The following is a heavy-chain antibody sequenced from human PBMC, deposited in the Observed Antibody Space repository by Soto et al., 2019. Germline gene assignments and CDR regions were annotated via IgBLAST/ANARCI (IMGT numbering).Heavy chain of an antibody. CDR1: GYTFTSYY. Sequence: ASVKVSCKASGYTFTSYYMHWVRRAPGQGLEWMGIINPSGGSTSYAQKFQGRVTMTRDTSTSTVYMELSSLRSEDTAVYYCARGGSAYDFWSGYYKGWYYYYVMDVWGQGTTVTVSS. CDR3: ARGGSAYDFWSGYYKGWYYYYVMDV. CDR2: INPSGGST. D-gene: IGHD3-3*01. V-gene: IGHV1-46*01. J-gene: IGHJ6*02.